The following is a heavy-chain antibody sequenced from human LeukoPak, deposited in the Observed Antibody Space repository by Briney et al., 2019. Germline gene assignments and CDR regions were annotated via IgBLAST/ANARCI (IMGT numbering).Heavy chain of an antibody. D-gene: IGHD4-11*01. J-gene: IGHJ4*02. CDR1: GGAISDFY. Sequence: SETLSLTCTVSGGAISDFYWSWIRQPAGKGVEWIGRVETTGITNYNPSLKSRVTIAVDTSKNQFSLMLTSVTAADTAVYYCARLHPGDDWGQGTQVTVS. V-gene: IGHV4-4*07. CDR2: VETTGIT. CDR3: ARLHPGDD.